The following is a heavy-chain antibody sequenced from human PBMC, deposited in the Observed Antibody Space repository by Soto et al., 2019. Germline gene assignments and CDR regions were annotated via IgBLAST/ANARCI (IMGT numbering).Heavy chain of an antibody. CDR1: GYTFTSYY. J-gene: IGHJ6*02. D-gene: IGHD1-7*01. Sequence: QVQLVQSGAEVKKPGASVKVSCKASGYTFTSYYMHWVRQAPGQGLEWMGIINPSGGSTSYAQKFQGRVTMTRDTSTSTVYMELSSLRSEDTAVYYCARAPITGTTNYYYYGMDVWGQGTTVTVSS. V-gene: IGHV1-46*01. CDR2: INPSGGST. CDR3: ARAPITGTTNYYYYGMDV.